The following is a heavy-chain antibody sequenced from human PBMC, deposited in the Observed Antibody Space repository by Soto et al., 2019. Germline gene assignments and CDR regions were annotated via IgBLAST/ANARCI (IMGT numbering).Heavy chain of an antibody. Sequence: EVQLLESGGGLVQPGGSLRLSCAASGFTFSGFAMNWVRQPPGKGLEWVSSVDYTGSYTFYAASAKGRFTISRDNSNNMVYLELNSLRAEDTAVYYCAKRSGGFSEFDYWGQGTLVIVSS. J-gene: IGHJ4*02. CDR3: AKRSGGFSEFDY. D-gene: IGHD5-12*01. CDR2: VDYTGSYT. CDR1: GFTFSGFA. V-gene: IGHV3-23*01.